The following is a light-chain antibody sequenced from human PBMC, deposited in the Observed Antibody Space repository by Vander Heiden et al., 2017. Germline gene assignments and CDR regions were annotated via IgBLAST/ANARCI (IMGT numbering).Light chain of an antibody. J-gene: IGLJ1*01. CDR2: LHRAGSH. Sequence: QLVLTPSPSASASLGASVKLTCTLSSGHSSYAIAWHQQPPAQGPRYSLKLHRAGSHTKGAGIPDRFSGSSSGAERYLTISSLQSDEEADYYCQTWDTGIQVFGTGTKVTVL. CDR3: QTWDTGIQV. CDR1: SGHSSYA. V-gene: IGLV4-69*01.